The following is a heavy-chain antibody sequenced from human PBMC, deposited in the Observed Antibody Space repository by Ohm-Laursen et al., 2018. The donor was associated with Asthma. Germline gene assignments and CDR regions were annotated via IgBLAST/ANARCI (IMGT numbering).Heavy chain of an antibody. CDR2: LNPNSGNT. CDR3: AKAGRDSSGLGYYYDYGMDV. V-gene: IGHV1-8*01. Sequence: ASCPVSGYTFTSYDINSVRQATGQGLGWLGWLNPNSGNTGYAQKIQGRVTMTRNTSISTAYIELSSMRSEDTAVYYCAKAGRDSSGLGYYYDYGMDVWGQGTTVTVSS. CDR1: GYTFTSYD. D-gene: IGHD3-22*01. J-gene: IGHJ6*02.